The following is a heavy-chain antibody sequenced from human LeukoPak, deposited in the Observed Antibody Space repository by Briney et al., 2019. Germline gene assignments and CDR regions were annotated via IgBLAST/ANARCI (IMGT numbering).Heavy chain of an antibody. CDR3: AREPGWQQLVDDAFDI. J-gene: IGHJ3*02. D-gene: IGHD6-13*01. CDR1: GYTFTGYY. CDR2: INPNSGGT. Sequence: ASVKVSCKASGYTFTGYYMHWVRQAPGQGLEWMGWINPNSGGTNYAQKFQGRVTMTRDTSISTAYMELSRLRSDDTAVYYCAREPGWQQLVDDAFDIWGQGTMVTVSS. V-gene: IGHV1-2*02.